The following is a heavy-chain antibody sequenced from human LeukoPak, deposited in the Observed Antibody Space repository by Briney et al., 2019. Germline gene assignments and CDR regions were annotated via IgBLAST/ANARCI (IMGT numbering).Heavy chain of an antibody. CDR1: GFTFGDYY. J-gene: IGHJ6*03. CDR2: ITSTGSYI. Sequence: GGSLRLSCAASGFTFGDYYMNWVRQAPGKGLEWVSSITSTGSYIYYADSVKGRFTISRDNAKNSLFLQLNSLRAEDTAVYYCARDPYSGTYYMDVWGKGTTVTVSS. V-gene: IGHV3-69-1*01. D-gene: IGHD1-26*01. CDR3: ARDPYSGTYYMDV.